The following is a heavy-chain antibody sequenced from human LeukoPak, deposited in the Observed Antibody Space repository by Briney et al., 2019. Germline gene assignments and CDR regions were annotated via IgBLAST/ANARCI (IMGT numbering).Heavy chain of an antibody. D-gene: IGHD6-13*01. CDR1: GGSISSYY. Sequence: SETLSLTCTVSGGSISSYYWSWIRQPPGKGLEWIGCIYYSGSTNYNPSLMSRVSISVDTSKNQFSLKLTSVTAADTAVYYCARLRTPYSSSSAIFDYWGQGTLVTVSS. CDR3: ARLRTPYSSSSAIFDY. CDR2: IYYSGST. J-gene: IGHJ4*02. V-gene: IGHV4-59*12.